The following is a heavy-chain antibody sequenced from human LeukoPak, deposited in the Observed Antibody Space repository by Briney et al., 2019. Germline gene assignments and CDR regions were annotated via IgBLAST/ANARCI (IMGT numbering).Heavy chain of an antibody. J-gene: IGHJ4*02. CDR2: IYYSGST. CDR3: ARADPYSSGWYYFDY. CDR1: GGSISSSSYY. Sequence: SETLSLTCTVSGGSISSSSYYWGWIRQPPGKGLEWIGSIYYSGSTYYNPSLKSRVTISVDTSKNQFSLKLSSVTAADTAVYYCARADPYSSGWYYFDYWGQGTLVTVSS. D-gene: IGHD6-19*01. V-gene: IGHV4-39*07.